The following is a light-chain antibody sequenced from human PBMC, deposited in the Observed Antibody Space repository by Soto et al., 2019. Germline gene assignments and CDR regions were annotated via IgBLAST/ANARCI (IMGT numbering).Light chain of an antibody. CDR1: QSVSNNY. V-gene: IGKV3-20*01. Sequence: DIVLTQSPGTLSLSPGERATVSCRTSQSVSNNYLAWYQQKPGQAPRLLIYGASSRATGIPDRFSGSGSGTDFTLSISRLEPEDFAVYYCQQYSSLWTFGQGTKVDIK. CDR2: GAS. J-gene: IGKJ1*01. CDR3: QQYSSLWT.